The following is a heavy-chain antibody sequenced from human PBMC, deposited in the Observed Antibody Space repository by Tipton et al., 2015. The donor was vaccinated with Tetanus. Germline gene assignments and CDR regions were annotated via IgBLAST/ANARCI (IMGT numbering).Heavy chain of an antibody. D-gene: IGHD3-16*01. V-gene: IGHV3-20*01. J-gene: IGHJ4*02. Sequence: SLRISCAASGFTFDDYGMSWVRQAPGKGLEWVSGINWNGGSTGYADSVKGRFTISRDNAKNSLYLQMNSLRAEDTALYHCARETRFNLHYVDSWGQGTLVTVSS. CDR3: ARETRFNLHYVDS. CDR2: INWNGGST. CDR1: GFTFDDYG.